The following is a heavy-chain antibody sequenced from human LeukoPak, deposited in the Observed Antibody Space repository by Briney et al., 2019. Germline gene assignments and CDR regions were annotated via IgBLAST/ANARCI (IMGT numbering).Heavy chain of an antibody. CDR3: ANAYNWNYRQTFDY. Sequence: RPGGSLRLSCAASGFTFDDYGMSWVRQVPGKGLEWVSGINWNGGSTGNADSVKGRFTISRDNSKNTLYLQMNILRAEDTAVYYCANAYNWNYRQTFDYWGQGTLVTVSS. V-gene: IGHV3-20*04. CDR1: GFTFDDYG. CDR2: INWNGGST. D-gene: IGHD1-7*01. J-gene: IGHJ4*02.